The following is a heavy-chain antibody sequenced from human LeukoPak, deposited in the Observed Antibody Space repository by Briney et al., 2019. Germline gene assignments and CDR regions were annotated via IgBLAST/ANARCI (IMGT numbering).Heavy chain of an antibody. V-gene: IGHV4-39*01. CDR1: GGSISSSSYY. Sequence: SETLSLTCTVSGGSISSSSYYWGWVRQPPGKGLEWIGSIYYSGSTYYNPSLKSRVTLSVDTSKNQFSLKLSSVTAADTAVYYCARHGEGPYGSGSYQDYWGQGTLVTVSS. J-gene: IGHJ4*02. D-gene: IGHD3-10*01. CDR2: IYYSGST. CDR3: ARHGEGPYGSGSYQDY.